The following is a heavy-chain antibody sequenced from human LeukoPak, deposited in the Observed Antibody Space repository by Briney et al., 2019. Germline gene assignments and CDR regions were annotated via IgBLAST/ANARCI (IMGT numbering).Heavy chain of an antibody. V-gene: IGHV1-8*01. D-gene: IGHD6-19*01. CDR2: MNPNSGNT. CDR3: ARELAVAGREYYYYMDV. J-gene: IGHJ6*03. CDR1: GYTFTSYD. Sequence: ASVKVSCKASGYTFTSYDINWVRQAIGQGLGWMGWMNPNSGNTGYAQKFQGRVTMTRNTSISTAYMELSSLRSEDTAVYYCARELAVAGREYYYYMDVWGKGTTVTISS.